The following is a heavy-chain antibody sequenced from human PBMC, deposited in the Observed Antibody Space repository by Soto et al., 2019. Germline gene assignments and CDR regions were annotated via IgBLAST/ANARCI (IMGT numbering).Heavy chain of an antibody. CDR2: IYYSGST. CDR1: GGSISSYY. D-gene: IGHD3-3*01. CDR3: ARGRSAYDFWSGSNWFDP. V-gene: IGHV4-59*01. Sequence: SSETLSLTCTVSGGSISSYYWSWIRQPPGKGLEWIGYIYYSGSTNYNPSLKSRVTISVDTSKNQFSLKLSSVTAADTAVYYCARGRSAYDFWSGSNWFDPWGQGTLVTVSS. J-gene: IGHJ5*02.